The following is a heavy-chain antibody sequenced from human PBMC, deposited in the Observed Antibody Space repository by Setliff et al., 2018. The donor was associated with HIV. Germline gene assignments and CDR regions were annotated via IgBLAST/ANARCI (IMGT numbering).Heavy chain of an antibody. Sequence: PGGSLRLSCAASGFRSRSYWMSWVRQAPGKGLESVANVKQDGTETLYVDSVKGRFTISRDNANNLVYLQMNSLRVEDTAVYFCARWGSGSYERVFDYWGQGMLVTVSS. V-gene: IGHV3-7*01. CDR2: VKQDGTET. CDR3: ARWGSGSYERVFDY. CDR1: GFRSRSYW. J-gene: IGHJ4*02. D-gene: IGHD1-26*01.